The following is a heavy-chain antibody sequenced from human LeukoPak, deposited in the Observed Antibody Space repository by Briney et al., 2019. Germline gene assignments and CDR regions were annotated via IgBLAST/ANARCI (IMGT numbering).Heavy chain of an antibody. V-gene: IGHV3-30*02. CDR2: IRYDGSNK. J-gene: IGHJ3*02. CDR1: GFTFSSYG. D-gene: IGHD4-11*01. CDR3: GKDLGVLPDYTGDGFDI. Sequence: GGSLRLSCAASGFTFSSYGMHWVRQAPGKGLEWVAFIRYDGSNKYYADSVRGRFAISRDNSQNTLHLQMNSLRLEDTAVYYCGKDLGVLPDYTGDGFDIWGPGTMVTVSS.